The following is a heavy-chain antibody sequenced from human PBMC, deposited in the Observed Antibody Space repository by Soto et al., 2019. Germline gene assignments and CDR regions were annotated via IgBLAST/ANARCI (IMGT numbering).Heavy chain of an antibody. CDR1: GFTFSSYA. V-gene: IGHV3-23*01. CDR2: ISGSGGST. Sequence: GSLRLSCAASGFTFSSYAMSWVRQAPGKGLEWVSAISGSGGSTYYADSVKGRFTISRDNSKNTLYLQMSSLRAEDTAVYYCAKDRNRGYSYGPYSDYCGQGTLVTVSS. CDR3: AKDRNRGYSYGPYSDY. D-gene: IGHD5-18*01. J-gene: IGHJ4*02.